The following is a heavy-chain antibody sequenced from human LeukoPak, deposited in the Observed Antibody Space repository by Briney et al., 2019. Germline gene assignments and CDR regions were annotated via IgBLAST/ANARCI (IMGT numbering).Heavy chain of an antibody. Sequence: PGGSLRLSCAASGFTFSSYAMSWVRQAPGKGLEWVSGISGSDRSTYYADSVKGRFITSRDNSKNTLYLQMNSLRAEDTAVYYCAKDTSVGAFDIWGQGTMVTVSS. CDR2: ISGSDRST. D-gene: IGHD5/OR15-5a*01. V-gene: IGHV3-23*01. CDR3: AKDTSVGAFDI. J-gene: IGHJ3*02. CDR1: GFTFSSYA.